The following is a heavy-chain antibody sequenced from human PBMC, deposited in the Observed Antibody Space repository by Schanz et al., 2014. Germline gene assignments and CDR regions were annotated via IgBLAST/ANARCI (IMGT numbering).Heavy chain of an antibody. J-gene: IGHJ4*02. CDR2: ISGSNGNT. CDR1: GYTFTDYG. Sequence: QVQLVQSGAEVKKPGASVKVSCKASGYTFTDYGVIWVRQAPGQGLEWLGWISGSNGNTNYAQKVQGRVTMTTDTSTGPAYMELRILRSDDTAVYYCARDFSAYVGNYFDYWGQGTLVTVSS. D-gene: IGHD5-12*01. V-gene: IGHV1-18*01. CDR3: ARDFSAYVGNYFDY.